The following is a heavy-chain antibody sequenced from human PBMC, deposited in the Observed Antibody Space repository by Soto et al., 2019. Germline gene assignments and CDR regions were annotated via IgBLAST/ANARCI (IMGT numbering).Heavy chain of an antibody. CDR2: ILPILGIA. Sequence: QVQPVESGVAVKKPGSSVKVSCKASGGTFSSYTIRWERQAPVQGLEWMVRILPILGIANYAHKSQGIVKITADKSTSTADMVLSSLRSEDTAVYYCAGHSGYDYTDWFDPWGQGPLVTVSS. D-gene: IGHD5-12*01. CDR1: GGTFSSYT. J-gene: IGHJ5*02. CDR3: AGHSGYDYTDWFDP. V-gene: IGHV1-69*02.